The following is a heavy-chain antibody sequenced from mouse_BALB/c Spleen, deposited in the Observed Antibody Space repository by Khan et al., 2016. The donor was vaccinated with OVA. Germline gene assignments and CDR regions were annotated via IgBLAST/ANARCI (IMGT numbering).Heavy chain of an antibody. CDR1: GFSLSRYN. D-gene: IGHD2-14*01. CDR2: IWGGGGT. Sequence: VELVESGPGLVAPSQSLSITCTVSGFSLSRYNIHWVRQPPGKGLEWLGVIWGGGGTDYNSTLKSRLSIRKDNSKSQVLLKMNSLQTDDTAIYYCARAYYRFDGYYAMDYWGQGTLVTVSS. CDR3: ARAYYRFDGYYAMDY. V-gene: IGHV2-6-4*01. J-gene: IGHJ4*01.